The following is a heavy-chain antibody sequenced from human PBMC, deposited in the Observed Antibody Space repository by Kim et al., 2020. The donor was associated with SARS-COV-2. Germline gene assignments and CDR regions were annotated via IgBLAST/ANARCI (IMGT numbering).Heavy chain of an antibody. CDR1: GFTFSSYG. Sequence: GGSLRLSCAASGFTFSSYGMHWVRQAPGKGLEWVAVISYDGSNKYYADSVKGRFTISRDNSKNTLYLQMNSLRAEDTAVYYCAKDGRYCSSTSCQRAWADYYYGMDVWGQGTTVTVSS. J-gene: IGHJ6*02. V-gene: IGHV3-30*18. CDR2: ISYDGSNK. CDR3: AKDGRYCSSTSCQRAWADYYYGMDV. D-gene: IGHD2-2*01.